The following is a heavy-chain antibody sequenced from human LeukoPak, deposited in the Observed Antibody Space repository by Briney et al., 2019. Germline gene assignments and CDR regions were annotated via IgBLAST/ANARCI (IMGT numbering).Heavy chain of an antibody. J-gene: IGHJ6*03. CDR2: IWYDGSNK. CDR1: GFTFSSYG. Sequence: PGGSLRLSCAASGFTFSSYGMHWVRQAPGKGLEWVAVIWYDGSNKYYADSVKGRFTISRDDSKNTLYLQVNSLRAEDTAVYYCAKDWALLGYDSSGYMDVWGKGTTVTVSS. V-gene: IGHV3-33*06. D-gene: IGHD3-22*01. CDR3: AKDWALLGYDSSGYMDV.